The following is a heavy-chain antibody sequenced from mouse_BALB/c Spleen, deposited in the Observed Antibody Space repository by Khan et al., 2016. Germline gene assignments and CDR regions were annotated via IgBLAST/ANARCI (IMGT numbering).Heavy chain of an antibody. CDR2: IRNKANGYTT. J-gene: IGHJ1*01. Sequence: EVELVEPGGGLVQPGGSLRLSCATSGFTFTDYYISWVRQPPGTALEWLGFIRNKANGYTTEYSASVKGLFTISRDNSQHILYRQMNTLGAGDSPTYYSAIGMVTGVYWDFDVWGAGTTVTVSS. CDR1: GFTFTDYY. D-gene: IGHD2-13*01. CDR3: AIGMVTGVYWDFDV. V-gene: IGHV7-3*02.